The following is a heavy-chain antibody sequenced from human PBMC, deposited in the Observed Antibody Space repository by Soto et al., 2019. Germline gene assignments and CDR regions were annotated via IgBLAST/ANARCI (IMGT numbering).Heavy chain of an antibody. Sequence: PSQTKSLTCTVAGGSIGTVGYYWSWIRQHPGKGLEWIGYIYYSGSTYYNPSLKSRVTISVDTSRNQFSLKLSSVTAEETAVYNCARSMDPWGQGTRVTVS. J-gene: IGHJ5*02. V-gene: IGHV4-31*03. CDR3: ARSMDP. CDR2: IYYSGST. CDR1: GGSIGTVGYY.